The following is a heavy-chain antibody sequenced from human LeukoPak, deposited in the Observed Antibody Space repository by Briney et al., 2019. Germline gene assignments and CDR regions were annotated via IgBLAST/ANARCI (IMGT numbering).Heavy chain of an antibody. CDR3: ARAAVVTPVIYSY. Sequence: SVKVSCKASGYTFTSYYMHWVRQAPGQGLEWMGGIIPIFGTANYAQKFQGRVTITADESTSTAYMELSSLRSEDTAVYYCARAAVVTPVIYSYWGQGTLVTVSS. CDR1: GYTFTSYY. CDR2: IIPIFGTA. J-gene: IGHJ4*02. D-gene: IGHD2-21*02. V-gene: IGHV1-69*13.